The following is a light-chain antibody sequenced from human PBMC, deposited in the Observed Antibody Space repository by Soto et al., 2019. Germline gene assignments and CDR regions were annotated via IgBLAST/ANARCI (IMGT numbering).Light chain of an antibody. V-gene: IGLV2-23*02. CDR2: EVS. J-gene: IGLJ3*02. CDR1: SSDVGSNNL. CDR3: CSCAGSRV. Sequence: QPVLTQPASVSGSPGQSITISCTGTSSDVGSNNLVSWYQQHPGKAPKLMIYEVSKRPSGVSNRFSGSKSGNTASLTISGLQAEDEADYYCCSCAGSRVFGGGTKVTVL.